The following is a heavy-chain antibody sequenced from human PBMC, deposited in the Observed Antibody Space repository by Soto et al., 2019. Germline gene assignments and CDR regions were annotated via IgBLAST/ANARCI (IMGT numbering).Heavy chain of an antibody. Sequence: GGSLRLSCAASGFTFSSYAMSWVRQAPGKGLEWVSAISGSGGSTYYADSVKGRFTISRDNSKNTLYLQMNSLRAEDTAVYYCSKNGPYDSSGYGMDVWGQGTTVTVSS. J-gene: IGHJ6*02. CDR3: SKNGPYDSSGYGMDV. CDR1: GFTFSSYA. D-gene: IGHD3-22*01. V-gene: IGHV3-23*01. CDR2: ISGSGGST.